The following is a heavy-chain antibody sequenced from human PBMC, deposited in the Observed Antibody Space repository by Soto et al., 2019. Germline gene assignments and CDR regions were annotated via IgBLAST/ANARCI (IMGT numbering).Heavy chain of an antibody. Sequence: SVKVSCKASGGTFSSYAISWVRQAPGQGLEWMGGIIPIFGTANYAQKFQGRVTITADKSTSTAYMELSSLRSEDTAVYYCTRAVVPAAAYYYYGMDVWGQGTTVTVSS. CDR2: IIPIFGTA. CDR1: GGTFSSYA. CDR3: TRAVVPAAAYYYYGMDV. V-gene: IGHV1-69*06. J-gene: IGHJ6*02. D-gene: IGHD2-2*01.